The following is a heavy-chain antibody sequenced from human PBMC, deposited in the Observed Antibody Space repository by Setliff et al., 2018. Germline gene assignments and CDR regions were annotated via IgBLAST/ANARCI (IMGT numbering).Heavy chain of an antibody. D-gene: IGHD2-2*02. CDR1: GYTFTSYG. V-gene: IGHV1-18*01. CDR3: ARDGEYCSRTSCYIDY. CDR2: ISAYNGNT. Sequence: ASVKVSCKASGYTFTSYGISWVRQAPGQGLEWMGWISAYNGNTNYAQKLQGRVTMTTDTSTSTAYMELRSLRSDDTAVYYCARDGEYCSRTSCYIDYWGQGALVTVSS. J-gene: IGHJ4*02.